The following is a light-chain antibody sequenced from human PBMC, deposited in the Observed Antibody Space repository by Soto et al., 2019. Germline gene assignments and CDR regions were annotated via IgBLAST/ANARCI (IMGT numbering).Light chain of an antibody. CDR3: SSYKNSRTV. CDR1: SSDIGDYDY. Sequence: QSALTQPASVSGSPGQSITISCTGTSSDIGDYDYVSWYQHLPGKAPKLLIFDVTHRPSGVSDRFSGSKSGNTASLTISGVRPEDEADYYCSSYKNSRTVFGGGTQLTVL. V-gene: IGLV2-14*01. J-gene: IGLJ3*02. CDR2: DVT.